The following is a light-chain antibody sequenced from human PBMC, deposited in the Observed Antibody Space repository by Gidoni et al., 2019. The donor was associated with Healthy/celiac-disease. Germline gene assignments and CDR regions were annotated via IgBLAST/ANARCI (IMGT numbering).Light chain of an antibody. CDR1: QSLLHSNGYNY. CDR3: MQALQSIT. CDR2: LGS. Sequence: IVMTQSPLSLPVTPGEPASISCRSSQSLLHSNGYNYLDWYLQKPGQSPQLLIYLGSNRASGVPDRFSGSGSGTDFTLKISRVEAEDVGVYYCMQALQSITFXXXTRLEIK. J-gene: IGKJ5*01. V-gene: IGKV2-28*01.